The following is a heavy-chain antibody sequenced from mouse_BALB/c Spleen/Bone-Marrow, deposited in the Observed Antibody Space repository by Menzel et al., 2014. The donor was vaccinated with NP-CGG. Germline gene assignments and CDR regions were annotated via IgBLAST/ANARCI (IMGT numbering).Heavy chain of an antibody. Sequence: EVHLVESGPGLVIPSQSLSLTCSVTGCSITNNYYWNWIRQFPGNKLEWMGYIKYDSTNNYNPSLKNRISITRDTSKNQFFLKLNSVTTEDTATYYCARDDGSTYGGDYFDYWGQGTTLTVSS. J-gene: IGHJ2*01. D-gene: IGHD1-1*01. CDR1: GCSITNNYY. CDR2: IKYDSTN. CDR3: ARDDGSTYGGDYFDY. V-gene: IGHV3-6*02.